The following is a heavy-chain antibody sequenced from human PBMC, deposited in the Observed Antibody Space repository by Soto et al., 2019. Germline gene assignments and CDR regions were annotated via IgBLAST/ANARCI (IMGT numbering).Heavy chain of an antibody. CDR1: GFTFSDYY. D-gene: IGHD3-16*02. J-gene: IGHJ6*02. CDR2: ISSSGSTI. V-gene: IGHV3-11*01. Sequence: PGGSLRLSCAASGFTFSDYYMSWIRQAPGKGLEWVSYISSSGSTIYYADSVKGRFTISRDNAKNSLYLQMNSLRAEDTAVYYCAREDDYVWGSYRPYYYYGMDVWGQGTTVTAP. CDR3: AREDDYVWGSYRPYYYYGMDV.